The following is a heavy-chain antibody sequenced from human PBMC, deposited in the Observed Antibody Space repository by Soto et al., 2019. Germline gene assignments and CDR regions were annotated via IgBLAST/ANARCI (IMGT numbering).Heavy chain of an antibody. J-gene: IGHJ3*02. Sequence: ASVKVSCKASGYTFTGYYMHWVRQAPGQGLEWMGWINPNSGGTNYAQKFQGWVTMTRDTSISTAYMELSRLRSDDMAVYYCARAGLLWFGGDAFDIWGQGTMVTVSS. CDR2: INPNSGGT. CDR3: ARAGLLWFGGDAFDI. V-gene: IGHV1-2*04. D-gene: IGHD3-10*01. CDR1: GYTFTGYY.